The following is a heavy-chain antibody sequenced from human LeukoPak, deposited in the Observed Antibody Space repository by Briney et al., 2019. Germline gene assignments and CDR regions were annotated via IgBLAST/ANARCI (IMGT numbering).Heavy chain of an antibody. Sequence: GGSLRLSCVVSGFTFSSFAMSWVRQAPGQRLEWFSAISDSGVSTYYADSLRGRFAISRDNSKNTLYLQMNSLRAEDTALYYCAKDLIEGYSGYGHFDYWGQGTLVTVSS. CDR2: ISDSGVST. CDR1: GFTFSSFA. CDR3: AKDLIEGYSGYGHFDY. D-gene: IGHD5-12*01. V-gene: IGHV3-23*01. J-gene: IGHJ4*02.